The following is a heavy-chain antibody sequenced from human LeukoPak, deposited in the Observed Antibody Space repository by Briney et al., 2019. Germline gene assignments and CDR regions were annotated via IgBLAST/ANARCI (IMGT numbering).Heavy chain of an antibody. D-gene: IGHD5-18*01. J-gene: IGHJ4*02. V-gene: IGHV6-1*01. Sequence: SQTLSPTCAISGDSVSNKDAAWNWIRRSPSRGLEWLGRTYYRSKWSSDYAVSVKSRITINPDTSKNQFSLQLKSVTPDDTAVYYCARQSVGYIDYWGQGSRVTVSS. CDR3: ARQSVGYIDY. CDR2: TYYRSKWSS. CDR1: GDSVSNKDAA.